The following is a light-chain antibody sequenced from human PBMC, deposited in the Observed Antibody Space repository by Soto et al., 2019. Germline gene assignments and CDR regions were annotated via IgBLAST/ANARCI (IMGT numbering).Light chain of an antibody. CDR2: AAT. CDR1: QGISNY. CDR3: QKYTNVPA. Sequence: DIQMTQSPSSLSASVGDRVTITCRASQGISNYLAWNQQIPEKVPKLLISAATTLQSGVPSRFSGSGSGTDFTLIISSLQPEDVATYYCQKYTNVPAFGGGTKVEIK. J-gene: IGKJ4*01. V-gene: IGKV1-27*01.